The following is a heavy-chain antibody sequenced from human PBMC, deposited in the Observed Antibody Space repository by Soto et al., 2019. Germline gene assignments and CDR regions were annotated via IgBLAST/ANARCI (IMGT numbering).Heavy chain of an antibody. CDR1: GGSISSYY. V-gene: IGHV4-59*01. D-gene: IGHD5-18*01. J-gene: IGHJ4*02. CDR2: IYYSGST. Sequence: QVQLQESGPGLVKPSETLSLTCTVSGGSISSYYWSWIRQPPGKGLEWIGYIYYSGSTNYNPSLKSRVTISVDTSKNQFSLKLSSVTAADTAVYYCARGTAMVLDYFDYWGQGTLVTVSS. CDR3: ARGTAMVLDYFDY.